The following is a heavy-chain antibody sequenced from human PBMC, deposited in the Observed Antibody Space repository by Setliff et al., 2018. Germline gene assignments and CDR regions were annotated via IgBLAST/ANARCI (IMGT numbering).Heavy chain of an antibody. V-gene: IGHV3-30*04. J-gene: IGHJ4*02. CDR3: ASSIGGNYEAYFDY. CDR1: GFLYSNNA. D-gene: IGHD3-3*01. Sequence: PGGSLRLSCAASGFLYSNNAFHWVRQTPGKGLEWVAVISYDGTITHYVDSVKGRFSISRDNSQNTLYLPMNSLSPEDTAFYYFASSIGGNYEAYFDYWGQGTLVTVSS. CDR2: ISYDGTIT.